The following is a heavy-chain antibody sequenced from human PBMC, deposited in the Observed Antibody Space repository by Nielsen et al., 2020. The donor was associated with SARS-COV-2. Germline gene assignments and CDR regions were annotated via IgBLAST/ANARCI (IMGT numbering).Heavy chain of an antibody. CDR3: ARAAGTAIDY. V-gene: IGHV3-20*04. CDR2: INWNGGST. D-gene: IGHD5-18*01. Sequence: GESLKISCAASGFTFDDYGMSWVRQAPGKGLEWVSGINWNGGSTGYADSVKGRFTVSRENAKNSLFLQMNSLRVGDTAVYYCARAAGTAIDYWGQGALVTVSS. CDR1: GFTFDDYG. J-gene: IGHJ4*02.